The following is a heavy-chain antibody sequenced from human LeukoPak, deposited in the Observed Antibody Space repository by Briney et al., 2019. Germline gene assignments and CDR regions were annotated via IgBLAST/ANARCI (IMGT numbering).Heavy chain of an antibody. CDR3: ANTGLYLGTTFDY. D-gene: IGHD3-16*01. J-gene: IGHJ4*02. CDR2: SYYRSKWYT. Sequence: SQTLSLTCAISGDSVSSNSAAWNWIRQSPSRGLEWLGRSYYRSKWYTDYAESVKSRITINPDTSKNQFSLQLNSVTPEDTAVYYCANTGLYLGTTFDYWGQGALVTVSS. V-gene: IGHV6-1*01. CDR1: GDSVSSNSAA.